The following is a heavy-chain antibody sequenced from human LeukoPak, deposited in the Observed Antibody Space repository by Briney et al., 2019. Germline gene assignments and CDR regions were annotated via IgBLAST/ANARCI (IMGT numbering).Heavy chain of an antibody. V-gene: IGHV3-66*01. CDR1: GFTTSSSY. J-gene: IGHJ4*02. CDR2: IYGADTI. CDR3: ARGARGAYFDY. D-gene: IGHD4/OR15-4a*01. Sequence: GGSLRLSCAASGFTTSSSYMSWVRQVPGKGLEWVSYIYGADTIYYADFVKDRFTISRDSNRNILYLQMNSLRADDTAVYYCARGARGAYFDYWGQGTLVTVSS.